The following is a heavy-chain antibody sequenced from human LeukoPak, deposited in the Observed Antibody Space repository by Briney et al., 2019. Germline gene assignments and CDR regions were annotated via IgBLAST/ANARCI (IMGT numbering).Heavy chain of an antibody. CDR3: ARDVSLPDY. CDR1: GFTFSSYW. Sequence: GGSLRLSCAASGFTFSSYWMSWVRQAPGKGLEWVANIKQDGSEKYYVDSVKGRFTISGDNAKNTLFLQMNSLRAEDTAVYYCARDVSLPDYWGQGTPVTVYS. J-gene: IGHJ4*02. V-gene: IGHV3-7*01. CDR2: IKQDGSEK.